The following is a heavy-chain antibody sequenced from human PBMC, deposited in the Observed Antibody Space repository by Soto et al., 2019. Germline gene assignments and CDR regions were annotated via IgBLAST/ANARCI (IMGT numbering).Heavy chain of an antibody. V-gene: IGHV1-46*01. J-gene: IGHJ6*02. D-gene: IGHD3-10*01. CDR2: INPSGGST. Sequence: EASVKVSCKASGYTFTSYYMHWVRQAPGQGLEWMGIINPSGGSTSYAQKFQGRVTMTRDTSTSTVYMELSSLRSEDTAVYYCARDHLRMGWFGEFRRKNYYYYGMDVWGQGTTVTVSS. CDR3: ARDHLRMGWFGEFRRKNYYYYGMDV. CDR1: GYTFTSYY.